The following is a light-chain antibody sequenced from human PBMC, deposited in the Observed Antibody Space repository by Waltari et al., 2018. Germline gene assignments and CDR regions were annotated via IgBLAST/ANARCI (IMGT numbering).Light chain of an antibody. CDR1: TSDVGAYAY. CDR2: DVK. V-gene: IGLV2-14*03. Sequence: QSALTQPASVSGSPGQSITISCPGTTSDVGAYAYVPWYQQHPGKAPKLMIYDVKSRPSGVSARFSGSKSGNTASLTISGLQTEDEADYYCSSSTTTTLIFGGGTKLTVL. CDR3: SSSTTTTLI. J-gene: IGLJ2*01.